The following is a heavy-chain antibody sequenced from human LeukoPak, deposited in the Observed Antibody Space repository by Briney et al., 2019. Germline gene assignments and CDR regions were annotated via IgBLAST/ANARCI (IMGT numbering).Heavy chain of an antibody. CDR3: ARDLAAWDV. Sequence: GGSLRLSCAASGFTFSSYWMSWVRQAPGKGLEWVANIKQDGSEKYYVDSVKGRFTISRDNAENTVFLQMNSLRAEDSAVYYCARDLAAWDVWGKGTTVTVSS. J-gene: IGHJ6*04. CDR1: GFTFSSYW. CDR2: IKQDGSEK. V-gene: IGHV3-7*01.